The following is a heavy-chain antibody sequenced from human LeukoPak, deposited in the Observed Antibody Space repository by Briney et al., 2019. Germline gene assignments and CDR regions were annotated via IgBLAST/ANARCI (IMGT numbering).Heavy chain of an antibody. Sequence: ASVKVSCKASGYTFTDYYMHWVRQAPGQGLEWMGWINPNSGGTNYAQKFQGRVTVTRDTSISTAYMELSSLRSDDTAVYYCARAHFGSYYVYWGQGTLVTVTS. J-gene: IGHJ4*02. V-gene: IGHV1-2*02. CDR3: ARAHFGSYYVY. CDR2: INPNSGGT. CDR1: GYTFTDYY. D-gene: IGHD1-26*01.